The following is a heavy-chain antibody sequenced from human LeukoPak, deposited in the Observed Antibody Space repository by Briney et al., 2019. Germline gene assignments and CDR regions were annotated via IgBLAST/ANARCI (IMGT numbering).Heavy chain of an antibody. CDR1: GFTFDDYA. CDR3: AKDMVRYFDWSAPTS. Sequence: PGGSLRLSCAASGFTFDDYAMHWVRQAPGKGLEWVSGISWNSGSIGYADSVKGRFTISRDNAKNSLYLQMNSLRAEDTALYYCAKDMVRYFDWSAPTSWGQGTLVTVSS. J-gene: IGHJ4*02. CDR2: ISWNSGSI. D-gene: IGHD3-9*01. V-gene: IGHV3-9*01.